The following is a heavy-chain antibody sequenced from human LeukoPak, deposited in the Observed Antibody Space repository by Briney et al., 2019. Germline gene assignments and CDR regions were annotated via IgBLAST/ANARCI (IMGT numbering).Heavy chain of an antibody. CDR1: GYTFTSYD. D-gene: IGHD3-10*01. CDR3: ARVGGLLWFGEFPVY. Sequence: ASVKVSCKASGYTFTSYDINWVRQVTGQGLEWMGWMNPNSGNTGYAQKFQGRVTITRNASISTAYMELRSLRSDDTAVYYCARVGGLLWFGEFPVYWGQGTLVTVSS. V-gene: IGHV1-8*03. CDR2: MNPNSGNT. J-gene: IGHJ4*02.